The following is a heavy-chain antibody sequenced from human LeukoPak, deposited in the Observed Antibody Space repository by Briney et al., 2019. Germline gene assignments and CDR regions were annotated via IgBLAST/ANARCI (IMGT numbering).Heavy chain of an antibody. Sequence: GGSLRLSCAASGFTFSSYAMSWDRQAPGKGLEWVSAISGSGGSTYYADSVKGRFTISRDNSKNTLYLQMNSLRAEDTAVYYCAKDAVGYSGYDPGYYFDYWGQGTLVTVSS. J-gene: IGHJ4*02. D-gene: IGHD5-12*01. CDR1: GFTFSSYA. V-gene: IGHV3-23*01. CDR2: ISGSGGST. CDR3: AKDAVGYSGYDPGYYFDY.